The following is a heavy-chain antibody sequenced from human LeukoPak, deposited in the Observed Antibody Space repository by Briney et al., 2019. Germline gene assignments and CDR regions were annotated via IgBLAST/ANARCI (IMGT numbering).Heavy chain of an antibody. D-gene: IGHD6-19*01. CDR2: IYYSGST. Sequence: SETLSLTCTVSGGSISSGDYYWSWIRQPPGKSLEWIGYIYYSGSTYYNPSLKSRVTISVDTSKNQFSLKLSSVTAADTAVYYCARSSGWGFYYFDYWGQGTLVTVSS. J-gene: IGHJ4*02. CDR3: ARSSGWGFYYFDY. CDR1: GGSISSGDYY. V-gene: IGHV4-30-4*01.